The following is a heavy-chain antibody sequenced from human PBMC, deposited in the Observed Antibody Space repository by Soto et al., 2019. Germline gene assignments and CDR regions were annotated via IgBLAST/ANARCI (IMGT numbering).Heavy chain of an antibody. CDR1: GFSFSNYG. CDR3: ARDYCGGDCSHIDY. CDR2: IWYDGTKK. V-gene: IGHV3-33*01. Sequence: VGSLRLSCAASGFSFSNYGMHWVRQAPGKGLEWVAVIWYDGTKKYYADSAKGRFTISRDNSKNTLYLQMNSLRVEDTAVYYCARDYCGGDCSHIDYWGHGTLVTVSS. D-gene: IGHD2-21*02. J-gene: IGHJ4*01.